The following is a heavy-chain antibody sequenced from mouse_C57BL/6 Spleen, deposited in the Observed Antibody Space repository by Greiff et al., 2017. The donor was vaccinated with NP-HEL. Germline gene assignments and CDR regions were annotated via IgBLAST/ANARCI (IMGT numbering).Heavy chain of an antibody. V-gene: IGHV10-1*01. CDR1: GFSFNTYA. CDR3: VRHGGYDPYYFDY. J-gene: IGHJ2*01. D-gene: IGHD2-2*01. Sequence: EVKLMESGGGLVQPKGSLKLSCAASGFSFNTYAMNWVRQAPGKGLEWVARIRSKSNNYATYYADSVKDRFTISRDDSESMLYLQMNNLKTEDTAMYYCVRHGGYDPYYFDYWGQGTTLTVSS. CDR2: IRSKSNNYAT.